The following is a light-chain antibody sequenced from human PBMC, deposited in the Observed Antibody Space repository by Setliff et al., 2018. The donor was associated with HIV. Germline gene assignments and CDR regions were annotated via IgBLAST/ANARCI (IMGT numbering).Light chain of an antibody. V-gene: IGLV1-40*01. CDR3: QSYDSSLSGSV. Sequence: QSALTQPPSVSGAPGQRVTISCTGSTSNIGAGYDVHWYQQPPGTAPKVLIYGNTNRPSGVPDRFSGYKSGTSASLAITGLQAEDEADYYCQSYDSSLSGSVFGRGTKGTVL. J-gene: IGLJ1*01. CDR2: GNT. CDR1: TSNIGAGYD.